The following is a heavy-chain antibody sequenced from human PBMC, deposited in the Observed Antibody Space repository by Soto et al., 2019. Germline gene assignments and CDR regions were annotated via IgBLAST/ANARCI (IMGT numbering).Heavy chain of an antibody. Sequence: LRLCCAASGFTFSSYAMSWVRQAPGKGLEWVSAISGSGGSTYYADSVKGRFTISRDNSKNTLYLQMNSLRAEDTAVYYCAKGGFYTAMVPFDYWGQGXLVTVYS. CDR3: AKGGFYTAMVPFDY. V-gene: IGHV3-23*01. J-gene: IGHJ4*02. CDR2: ISGSGGST. D-gene: IGHD5-18*01. CDR1: GFTFSSYA.